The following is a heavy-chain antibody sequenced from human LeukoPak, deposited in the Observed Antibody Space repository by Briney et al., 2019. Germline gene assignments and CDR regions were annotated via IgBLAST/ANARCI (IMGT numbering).Heavy chain of an antibody. D-gene: IGHD3-16*01. V-gene: IGHV1-69*02. CDR1: GGTFSSYT. CDR2: IIPILGIA. Sequence: SVKVSCTASGGTFSSYTISWVRQAPGQRLEWMGRIIPILGIANYAQKFQGRVTITADKSTSTAYMELSSLRSEDTAVYYCARGGLMPAGNWFDPWGQGTLVTVSS. J-gene: IGHJ5*02. CDR3: ARGGLMPAGNWFDP.